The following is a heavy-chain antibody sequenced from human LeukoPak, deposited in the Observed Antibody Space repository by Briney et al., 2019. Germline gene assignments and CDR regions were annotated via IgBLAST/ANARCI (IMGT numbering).Heavy chain of an antibody. D-gene: IGHD3-22*01. J-gene: IGHJ4*02. V-gene: IGHV4-39*01. CDR1: GGSISSSSYY. CDR3: ARHSYDSSGYYGDFDY. Sequence: SETLSLTCTVSGGSISSSSYYWGWIRQPPGKGLEWIVSIYYSGSTYYNPSLKSRVNISVDTSKNQFSLKLSSVTAADTAVYYCARHSYDSSGYYGDFDYWGQGTLVTVSS. CDR2: IYYSGST.